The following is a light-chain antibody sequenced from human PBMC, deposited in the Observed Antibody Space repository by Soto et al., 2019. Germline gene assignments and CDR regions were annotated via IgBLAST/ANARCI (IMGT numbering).Light chain of an antibody. Sequence: DIQMTQSPSSLSPSVGDRVTITCRASRSISDWLAWYQQKPGKAPELLIFDASNLKSGVSSGFSGSGSGTEFTLTISRLQPDDVATYYCLQYSSHSWTVGQGTKVDIK. V-gene: IGKV1-5*01. CDR1: RSISDW. CDR2: DAS. J-gene: IGKJ1*01. CDR3: LQYSSHSWT.